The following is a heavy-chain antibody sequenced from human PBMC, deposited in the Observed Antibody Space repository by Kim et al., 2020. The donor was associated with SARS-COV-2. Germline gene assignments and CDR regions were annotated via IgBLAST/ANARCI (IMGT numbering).Heavy chain of an antibody. CDR2: IIPIFGTA. Sequence: SVKVSCKASGGTFSSYAISWVRQAPGQGLEWMGGIIPIFGTANYAQKFQGRVTITADESTSTAYMELSSLRSEDTAVYYCASYSPGYDYPLVDYYGMDVWGQGTTVTVSS. CDR1: GGTFSSYA. CDR3: ASYSPGYDYPLVDYYGMDV. D-gene: IGHD5-12*01. J-gene: IGHJ6*02. V-gene: IGHV1-69*13.